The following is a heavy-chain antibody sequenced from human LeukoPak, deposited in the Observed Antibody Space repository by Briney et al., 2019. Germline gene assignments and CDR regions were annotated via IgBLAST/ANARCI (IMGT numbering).Heavy chain of an antibody. CDR2: ISYDGSNK. J-gene: IGHJ6*02. CDR1: GLTFSSYG. Sequence: PGGSLRLSCAASGLTFSSYGMHWVRQAPGKGLEWVAVISYDGSNKYYADSVKGRFTISRDNSKNTLYLQMNSLRAEDTAVYYCAKLPNIDYGGFPDVWGQGTTVTVSS. CDR3: AKLPNIDYGGFPDV. V-gene: IGHV3-30*18. D-gene: IGHD4-23*01.